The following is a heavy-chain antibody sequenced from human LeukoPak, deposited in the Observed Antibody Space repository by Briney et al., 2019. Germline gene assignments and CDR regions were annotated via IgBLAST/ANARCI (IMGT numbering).Heavy chain of an antibody. CDR1: GFTFSSYS. Sequence: GGSLRLSCAASGFTFSSYSMNWVRQAPGKGLEWVSYISSSSSTIYYADSVKGRFTISRDNAKNSLYLQMNSLRDEDTAVYYCARDRYCSGGSCPARGRFDPWGQGTLVTVSS. CDR3: ARDRYCSGGSCPARGRFDP. D-gene: IGHD2-15*01. V-gene: IGHV3-48*02. CDR2: ISSSSSTI. J-gene: IGHJ5*02.